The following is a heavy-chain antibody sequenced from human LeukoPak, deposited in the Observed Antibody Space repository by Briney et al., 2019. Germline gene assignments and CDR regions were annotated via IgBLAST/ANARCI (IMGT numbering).Heavy chain of an antibody. J-gene: IGHJ4*02. Sequence: GGSLILSCAASGFTFSRYWMTWVRQAPGKGLEWVANIKQDGSKKNYVDSVKGRFTISRDNAKNSLYLQMNSLRAEDTAVYYCATPLDYYDSSGYHQGGDWGQGTLVTVSS. CDR1: GFTFSRYW. CDR3: ATPLDYYDSSGYHQGGD. D-gene: IGHD3-22*01. V-gene: IGHV3-7*03. CDR2: IKQDGSKK.